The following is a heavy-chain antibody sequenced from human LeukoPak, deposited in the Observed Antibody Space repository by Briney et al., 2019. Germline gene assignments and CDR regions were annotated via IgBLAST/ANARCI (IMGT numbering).Heavy chain of an antibody. V-gene: IGHV4-38-2*01. J-gene: IGHJ3*01. D-gene: IGHD2-2*01. CDR3: ARSTAVPRSFDV. CDR1: DSSISSDSY. Sequence: SETLSLTCPLSDSSISSDSYWGWIRQAPGKGLEWIGSFYHSGMTFYNPSLSTRVTVSLDTSKKHFSLNLSSVTAADTAAYYCARSTAVPRSFDVWGQGTLVTVSS. CDR2: FYHSGMT.